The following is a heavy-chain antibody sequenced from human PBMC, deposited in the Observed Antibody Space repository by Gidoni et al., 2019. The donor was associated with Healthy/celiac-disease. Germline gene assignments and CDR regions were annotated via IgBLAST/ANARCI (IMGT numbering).Heavy chain of an antibody. CDR3: ALSRPGSSTSDFDY. CDR2: IDPSDSYT. D-gene: IGHD1-26*01. J-gene: IGHJ4*02. Sequence: EVQLVQSGAAGTKPGESLRSYWKGTGCSFTSYWISWVRQMPWKGLEWMGRIDPSDSYTNYSPSFQGHVTISADKSISTAYLQWSSLKASDTAMYYCALSRPGSSTSDFDYWGQGTLVTVSS. V-gene: IGHV5-10-1*03. CDR1: GCSFTSYW.